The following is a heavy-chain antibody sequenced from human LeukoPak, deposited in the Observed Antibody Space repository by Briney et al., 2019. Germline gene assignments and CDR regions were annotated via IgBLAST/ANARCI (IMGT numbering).Heavy chain of an antibody. CDR1: GYTFTRYG. J-gene: IGHJ4*02. Sequence: ASVKVSCKASGYTFTRYGVSWVRQAPGQGLEWMGWISAYNGNTDYAQKFRDRVTMTTDTSTATAYMELRSLRSDDTAVYYCARSRGLMVHATSNFDYWGQGTLVTVSP. V-gene: IGHV1-18*01. CDR2: ISAYNGNT. CDR3: ARSRGLMVHATSNFDY. D-gene: IGHD2-8*01.